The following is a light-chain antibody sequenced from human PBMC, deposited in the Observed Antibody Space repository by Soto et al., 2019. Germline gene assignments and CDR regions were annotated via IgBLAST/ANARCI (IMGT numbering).Light chain of an antibody. J-gene: IGLJ1*01. Sequence: SLLAQPPPASGTPGQRGTPPFSGSSSNIGSNTVNWYQQLPGTAPKLLIYSNNQRPSGVPDRFSGSKSGTSASLAISGLQSEDEADYYCAAWDDSLNGHVFGTGTKVTVL. CDR3: AAWDDSLNGHV. CDR1: SSNIGSNT. V-gene: IGLV1-44*01. CDR2: SNN.